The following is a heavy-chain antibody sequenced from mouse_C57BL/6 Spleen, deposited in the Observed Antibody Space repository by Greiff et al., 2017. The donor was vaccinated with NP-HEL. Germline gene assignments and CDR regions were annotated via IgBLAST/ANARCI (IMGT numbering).Heavy chain of an antibody. CDR3: ASEDTTVENFDY. CDR2: LHPNSGST. Sequence: QVQLQQPGAELVKPGASVKLSCKASGYTFTSYWMHWVKQRPGQGLEWIGMLHPNSGSTNYNEKFKSKATLTVDKSSSTAYMQLSSLTSEDSAVYCCASEDTTVENFDYWGQGTTLTVSS. V-gene: IGHV1-64*01. J-gene: IGHJ2*01. D-gene: IGHD1-1*01. CDR1: GYTFTSYW.